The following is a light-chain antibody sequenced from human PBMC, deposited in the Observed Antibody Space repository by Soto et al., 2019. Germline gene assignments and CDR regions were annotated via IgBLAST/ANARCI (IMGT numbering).Light chain of an antibody. V-gene: IGKV3-15*01. Sequence: EIVMTQSPATLSVSPGERATLSCRASQSILTNLAWYQKKPGQTPRLLIYGASTRAPGIPARFSGTGSGTQFSLTITSLQSEDFAVYYCQHYNKWPYTFGPGTKLDIK. CDR2: GAS. CDR1: QSILTN. CDR3: QHYNKWPYT. J-gene: IGKJ2*01.